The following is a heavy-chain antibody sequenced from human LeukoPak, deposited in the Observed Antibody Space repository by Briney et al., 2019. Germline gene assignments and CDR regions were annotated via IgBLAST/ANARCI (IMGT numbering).Heavy chain of an antibody. CDR3: ARRGYKGDF. CDR1: GGSFSGYY. D-gene: IGHD5-24*01. V-gene: IGHV4-34*01. CDR2: INHSGST. J-gene: IGHJ4*02. Sequence: SETLSLTCAVYGGSFSGYYWGWIRQPRGKGLEWIGEINHSGSTNYNPSLKSRVTISVDTSKNQFSLKLSSVTAADTAVYYCARRGYKGDFWGQGTLVTVSS.